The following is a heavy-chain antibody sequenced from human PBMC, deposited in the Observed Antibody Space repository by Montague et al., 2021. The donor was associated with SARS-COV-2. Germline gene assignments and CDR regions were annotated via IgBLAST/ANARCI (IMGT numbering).Heavy chain of an antibody. V-gene: IGHV4-59*01. Sequence: SETLSLTCTDSGGSISSYYRSWIRQSPGKGLEWIGYIYYSGSTNYNPSLKSRVTISVDTSKNQFSLKLSSVTAADTAVYYCARGIAAHGFYYYGMDVWGQGTTVTVSS. J-gene: IGHJ6*02. CDR2: IYYSGST. CDR1: GGSISSYY. CDR3: ARGIAAHGFYYYGMDV. D-gene: IGHD6-25*01.